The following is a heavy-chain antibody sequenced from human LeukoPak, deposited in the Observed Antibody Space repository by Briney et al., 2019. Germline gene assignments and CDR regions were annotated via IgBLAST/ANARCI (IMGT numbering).Heavy chain of an antibody. J-gene: IGHJ6*02. V-gene: IGHV3-23*01. D-gene: IGHD3-22*01. CDR3: AKVRYDSTGYYYTYYYYGMDV. CDR2: ISGSGGDT. CDR1: RFTFSSFA. Sequence: GESLRLSCAGSRFTFSSFAMIWVRQAPGKGLEWVSGISGSGGDTYYADSVKGRFTVSRDNSKSTLYLQMISLRAEDTAVYYCAKVRYDSTGYYYTYYYYGMDVWGQGTTVTVSS.